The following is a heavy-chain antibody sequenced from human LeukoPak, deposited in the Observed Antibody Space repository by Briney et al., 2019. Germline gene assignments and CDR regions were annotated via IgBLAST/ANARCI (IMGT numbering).Heavy chain of an antibody. CDR3: ARDDSSGYYYAGY. CDR2: IIPILGIA. D-gene: IGHD3-22*01. V-gene: IGHV1-69*04. J-gene: IGHJ4*02. CDR1: GGTFGSYA. Sequence: SVKVSCKASGGTFGSYAISWVRQAPGQGLEWMGRIIPILGIANYAQKFQGRVTITADKSTSTAYMELSSLRSEDTAVYYCARDDSSGYYYAGYWGQGTLVTVSS.